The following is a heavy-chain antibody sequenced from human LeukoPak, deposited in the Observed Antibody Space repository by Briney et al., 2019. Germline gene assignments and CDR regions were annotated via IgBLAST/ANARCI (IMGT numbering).Heavy chain of an antibody. J-gene: IGHJ6*02. CDR1: GGTFSSYA. Sequence: SVKVSCKASGGTFSSYAISWVRQAPGQGLEWMGGIIPIFGTANYAQKFQGRVTITADESTSTAYMELSSLRSEDTAVYYCARGGEGYCSSTSCYPTEYYYYYGMDVWGQGTTVTVSS. D-gene: IGHD2-2*01. CDR2: IIPIFGTA. CDR3: ARGGEGYCSSTSCYPTEYYYYYGMDV. V-gene: IGHV1-69*13.